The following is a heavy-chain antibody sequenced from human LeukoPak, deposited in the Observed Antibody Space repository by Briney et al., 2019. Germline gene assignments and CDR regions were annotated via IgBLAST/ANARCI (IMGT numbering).Heavy chain of an antibody. D-gene: IGHD2-15*01. CDR2: IYTSGST. CDR3: ARDGGLGYCSGGSCLNWFDP. V-gene: IGHV4-61*02. Sequence: SSETLSLTCTVSGGSISSGSYYWSWIRQPAGKGLEWIGRIYTSGSTNYNPSLKSRVTISVDTSKNQFSLRLSSVTAADTAVYYCARDGGLGYCSGGSCLNWFDPWGQGTLATVSS. J-gene: IGHJ5*02. CDR1: GGSISSGSYY.